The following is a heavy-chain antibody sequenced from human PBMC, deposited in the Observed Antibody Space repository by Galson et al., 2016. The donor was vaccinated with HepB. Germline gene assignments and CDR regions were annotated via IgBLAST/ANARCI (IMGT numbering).Heavy chain of an antibody. CDR3: ARDTTAARLWDYYYGMDV. D-gene: IGHD6-6*01. Sequence: SLRLSCAASGFTFSTYSMNWVRQAPGKGLEWVSSISTSSSYIYYADSVKGRVTTSRDNAKNSLYLHMNSLRAEDTAVYYCARDTTAARLWDYYYGMDVWGQGTTVTVSS. CDR1: GFTFSTYS. V-gene: IGHV3-21*01. J-gene: IGHJ6*02. CDR2: ISTSSSYI.